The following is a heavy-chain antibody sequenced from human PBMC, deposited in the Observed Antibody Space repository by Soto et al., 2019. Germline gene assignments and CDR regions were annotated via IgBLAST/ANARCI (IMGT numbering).Heavy chain of an antibody. CDR1: GYTFTGYY. Sequence: ASVKVSCKASGYTFTGYYMHWVRQAPGQGLEWMGLINPNSCGTNYAQKFQGWVTMTRYTSISTAYMELSRLRSDDTAVYYCARGVKRFFPFDYWGQGALVTVSS. CDR3: ARGVKRFFPFDY. J-gene: IGHJ4*02. D-gene: IGHD3-3*01. V-gene: IGHV1-2*04. CDR2: INPNSCGT.